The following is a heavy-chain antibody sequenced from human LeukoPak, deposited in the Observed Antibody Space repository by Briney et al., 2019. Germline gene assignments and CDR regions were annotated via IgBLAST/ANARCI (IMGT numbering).Heavy chain of an antibody. J-gene: IGHJ4*02. CDR3: ARGLELSGMAVAGIGY. D-gene: IGHD6-19*01. V-gene: IGHV3-48*01. CDR1: GFTFSSYS. Sequence: GGSLRLSCAASGFTFSSYSMNWVRQAPGKGLEWVSYISSSSSTIYYADSVKGRFTISRDNAKNSLYLQMNSLRAEDTAVYYCARGLELSGMAVAGIGYWGQGTLVTVSS. CDR2: ISSSSSTI.